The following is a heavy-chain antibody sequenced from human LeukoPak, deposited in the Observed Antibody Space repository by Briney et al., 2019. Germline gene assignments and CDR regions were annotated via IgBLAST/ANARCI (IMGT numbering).Heavy chain of an antibody. CDR2: ISGSGGST. CDR3: AKDPRYCSSTSCYALDAFDI. J-gene: IGHJ3*02. Sequence: GGSLRLSCAASGFTFSSYAMSWVRQAPGKGLEWVSAISGSGGSTYYADSVKGRFTISRDNSKNTLYLQMNSLRAEDTAVYYCAKDPRYCSSTSCYALDAFDIWGQGTMVTVPS. D-gene: IGHD2-2*01. CDR1: GFTFSSYA. V-gene: IGHV3-23*01.